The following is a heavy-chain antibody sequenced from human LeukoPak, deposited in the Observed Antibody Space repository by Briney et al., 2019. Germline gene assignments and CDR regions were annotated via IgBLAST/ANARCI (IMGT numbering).Heavy chain of an antibody. J-gene: IGHJ4*02. CDR1: GFTFSTYG. D-gene: IGHD2-2*01. CDR3: AKIEGKYQLANVPDH. V-gene: IGHV3-30*02. Sequence: QPGGSLRLSCAASGFTFSTYGMYWVRQAPGKGLEWVAFIRYDGANKYYADFVKGRFTISRDNSKNTLYLHMKSLTTEDTAVYYCAKIEGKYQLANVPDHWGQGTLVTVSS. CDR2: IRYDGANK.